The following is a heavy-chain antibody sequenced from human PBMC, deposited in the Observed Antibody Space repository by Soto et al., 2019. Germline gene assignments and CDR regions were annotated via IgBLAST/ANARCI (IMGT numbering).Heavy chain of an antibody. CDR3: AKDISCSSTSCQDKPYYYYYGMDV. D-gene: IGHD2-2*01. CDR2: ISWDGGST. CDR1: GFTFDDYT. Sequence: EVQLVESGGVVVQPGGSLRLSCAASGFTFDDYTMHWVRQAPGKGLEWVSLISWDGGSTYYADSVKGRFTISRDNSKNSLYLQMNSLRTEDTALYYCAKDISCSSTSCQDKPYYYYYGMDVWGQGTTVTVSS. V-gene: IGHV3-43*01. J-gene: IGHJ6*02.